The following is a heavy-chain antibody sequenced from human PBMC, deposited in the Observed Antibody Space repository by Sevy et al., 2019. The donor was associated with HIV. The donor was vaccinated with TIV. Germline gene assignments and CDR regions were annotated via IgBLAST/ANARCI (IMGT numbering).Heavy chain of an antibody. CDR2: IWYDGTNK. CDR3: AREDIRVAGIGYYFHS. V-gene: IGHV3-33*01. J-gene: IGHJ4*02. CDR1: GFSISGYG. Sequence: SLKISCAASGFSISGYGMHWVRQAPGKGLEWVAVIWYDGTNKEYADSVKGRFTISRDNSKNTLYLQMNSLRAEDTAVYYCAREDIRVAGIGYYFHSWGQGTLVTVSS. D-gene: IGHD6-19*01.